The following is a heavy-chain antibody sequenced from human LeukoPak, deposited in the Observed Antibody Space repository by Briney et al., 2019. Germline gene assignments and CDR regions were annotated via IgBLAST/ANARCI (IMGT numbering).Heavy chain of an antibody. CDR2: IYSGGST. V-gene: IGHV3-53*01. CDR3: ARSRSGSSSYYYYGMDV. J-gene: IGHJ6*02. Sequence: GGSLRLSCAASGFTFSDYWMTWVRHAPGKGLEWVAVIYSGGSTTYSDSVKGRFTISRDNSKNTLFLQMNSLRAEDTAVYYCARSRSGSSSYYYYGMDVWGQGTTVTVSS. CDR1: GFTFSDYW. D-gene: IGHD3-10*01.